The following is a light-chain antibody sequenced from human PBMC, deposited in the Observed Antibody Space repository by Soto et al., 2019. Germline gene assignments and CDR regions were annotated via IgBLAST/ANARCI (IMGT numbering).Light chain of an antibody. Sequence: QSALTQPPSASGSPGQSVTISCTGTSSDVGGYDYVSWYQQHPGRAPKLMIYDVTKRPSGVPDRFSGSKSGNTASLTVSGLQADDEADYYCSSYAGSNNYVVFGGGTKLTVL. CDR1: SSDVGGYDY. CDR2: DVT. CDR3: SSYAGSNNYVV. V-gene: IGLV2-8*01. J-gene: IGLJ2*01.